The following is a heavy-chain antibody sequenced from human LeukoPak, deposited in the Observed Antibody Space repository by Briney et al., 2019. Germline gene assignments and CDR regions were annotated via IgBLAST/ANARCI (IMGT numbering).Heavy chain of an antibody. CDR1: GFTFSSYS. D-gene: IGHD1-26*01. J-gene: IGHJ5*02. Sequence: GGSLRLSCAASGFTFSSYSMNWVRQAPGKGLEWVSSISRSSSYIYYADSVKGRFTIPRDNAKNSLYLQMNSLRAEDTAVYYCARDGFEWELSWGQGTLVTVSS. V-gene: IGHV3-21*01. CDR2: ISRSSSYI. CDR3: ARDGFEWELS.